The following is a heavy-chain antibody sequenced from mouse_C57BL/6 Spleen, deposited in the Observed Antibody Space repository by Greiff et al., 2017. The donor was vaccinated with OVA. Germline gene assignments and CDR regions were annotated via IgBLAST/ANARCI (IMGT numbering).Heavy chain of an antibody. CDR1: GYAFTNYL. CDR2: INPGSGGT. CDR3: ARSCDV. J-gene: IGHJ1*03. Sequence: QVQLKESGAELVRPGTSVKVSCKASGYAFTNYLIEWVKQRPGQGLEWIGVINPGSGGTNYNEKFKGKATLTADKSSSTAYMQLSSLTSEDSAVYFCARSCDVWGTGTTVTVSS. V-gene: IGHV1-54*01.